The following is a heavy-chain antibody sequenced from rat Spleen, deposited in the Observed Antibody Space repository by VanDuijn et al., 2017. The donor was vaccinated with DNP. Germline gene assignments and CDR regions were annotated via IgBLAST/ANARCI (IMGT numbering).Heavy chain of an antibody. D-gene: IGHD1-2*01. CDR3: TRPGIYSPYYFDY. V-gene: IGHV5S13*01. CDR2: ISSRGGSA. CDR1: GFTFSNYD. Sequence: EVQLVESGGGLVQPGRSLKLSCAASGFTFSNYDMVWVRQAPTKGLEWVASISSRGGSAYYRDSVKGRFTVSRDNAKNTLYLQMDSLRSEDTATYYCTRPGIYSPYYFDYWGQGVMVTVSS. J-gene: IGHJ2*01.